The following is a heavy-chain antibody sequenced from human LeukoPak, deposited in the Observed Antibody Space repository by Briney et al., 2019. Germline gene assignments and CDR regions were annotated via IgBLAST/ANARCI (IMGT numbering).Heavy chain of an antibody. CDR1: GFTFSNFA. CDR3: AKTRPLDSSSWSHGDY. V-gene: IGHV3-23*01. Sequence: PGGSLRLSCATSGFTFSNFAMNWVRQAPGKGLEWVSAISGSDDSTYYGDSVKGRFTISRDNSKNTLYLQMNSLRAEDTAVYYCAKTRPLDSSSWSHGDYWGQGTLVTVSS. J-gene: IGHJ4*02. D-gene: IGHD6-13*01. CDR2: ISGSDDST.